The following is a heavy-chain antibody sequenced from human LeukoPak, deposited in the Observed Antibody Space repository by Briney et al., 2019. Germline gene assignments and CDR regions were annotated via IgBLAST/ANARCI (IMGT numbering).Heavy chain of an antibody. CDR1: GFTFSDYY. CDR3: ARDNGYSSSWPDRMDY. CDR2: VSSGSSTI. V-gene: IGHV3-11*04. Sequence: GGSLRLSCAASGFTFSDYYMSWIRQAPGKALEWVSYVSSGSSTIYYADSVKGRFTISRDNAKNSLYLQTNSLRAEDTAVYYCARDNGYSSSWPDRMDYWGQGTLVTVSS. J-gene: IGHJ4*02. D-gene: IGHD6-13*01.